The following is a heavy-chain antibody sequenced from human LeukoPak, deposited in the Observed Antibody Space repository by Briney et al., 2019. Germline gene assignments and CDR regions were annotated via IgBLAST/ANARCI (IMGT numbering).Heavy chain of an antibody. CDR1: GFTFSNYI. Sequence: GGSLRLSCAASGFTFSNYIMNWVRQAPGKGLEWVSSISSSSSYIYYADSVKGRFTISRDNAKNSLYLQMNSLRAEDTAVYYCAKSTYCSSTSCPADNYYYYGMDVWGQGTTVTVSS. CDR2: ISSSSSYI. J-gene: IGHJ6*02. D-gene: IGHD2-2*01. V-gene: IGHV3-21*01. CDR3: AKSTYCSSTSCPADNYYYYGMDV.